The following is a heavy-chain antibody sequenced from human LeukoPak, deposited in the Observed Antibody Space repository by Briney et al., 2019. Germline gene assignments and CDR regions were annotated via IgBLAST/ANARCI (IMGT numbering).Heavy chain of an antibody. V-gene: IGHV3-23*01. CDR2: SSDGVGST. Sequence: GGSLRLSCAASGFTLSSYAMSWVRQAPGKGLEWVSCSSDGVGSTYHADSVKGRFTIFRDNSTNTLYLQMNSLRAEDSAVYYCTKDRGSGSYYDYWGQGTLVTVSS. CDR3: TKDRGSGSYYDY. CDR1: GFTLSSYA. D-gene: IGHD3-10*01. J-gene: IGHJ4*02.